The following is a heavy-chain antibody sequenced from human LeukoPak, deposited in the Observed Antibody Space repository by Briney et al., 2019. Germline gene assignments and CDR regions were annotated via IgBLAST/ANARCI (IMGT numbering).Heavy chain of an antibody. CDR1: GGSISSYY. J-gene: IGHJ4*02. CDR2: IYSGGNT. D-gene: IGHD2-15*01. Sequence: PSETLSLTCTVSGGSISSYYWSWVRQAPGKGLEWVSFIYSGGNTHYSDSVKGRFTLSRDNSKNTLYLQMNSLRAEDTAIYYCARRAGEYSHPYDYWGQGTLVTVSS. CDR3: ARRAGEYSHPYDY. V-gene: IGHV3-53*01.